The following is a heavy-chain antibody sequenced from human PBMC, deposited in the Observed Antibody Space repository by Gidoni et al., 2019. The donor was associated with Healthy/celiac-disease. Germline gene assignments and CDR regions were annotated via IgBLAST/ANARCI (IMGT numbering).Heavy chain of an antibody. CDR2: IYWDDDK. CDR3: AHRRGSGTVLN. D-gene: IGHD3-10*01. V-gene: IGHV2-5*02. CDR1: GFSLSTSGVG. J-gene: IGHJ1*01. Sequence: QITLKESGPTLVKPTQTLPLTCPFSGFSLSTSGVGVGWIRQPPGKALEWLALIYWDDDKRYSPSLKSRLTITKDTSKNQVVLTMTNMDPVDTATYYCAHRRGSGTVLNWGQGTLVTVSS.